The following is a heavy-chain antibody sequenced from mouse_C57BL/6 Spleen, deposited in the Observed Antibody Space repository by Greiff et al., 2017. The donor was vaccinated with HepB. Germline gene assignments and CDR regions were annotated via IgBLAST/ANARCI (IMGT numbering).Heavy chain of an antibody. D-gene: IGHD2-5*01. J-gene: IGHJ4*01. CDR2: IYPRSGNT. CDR3: ARDYSNMFFMDY. Sequence: VQGVESGAELARPGASVKLSCKASGYTFTSYGISWVKQRTGQGLEWIGEIYPRSGNTYYNEKFKGKATLTADKSSSTAYMELRSLTSEDSAVFFCARDYSNMFFMDYWGQGTSVTVSS. V-gene: IGHV1-81*01. CDR1: GYTFTSYG.